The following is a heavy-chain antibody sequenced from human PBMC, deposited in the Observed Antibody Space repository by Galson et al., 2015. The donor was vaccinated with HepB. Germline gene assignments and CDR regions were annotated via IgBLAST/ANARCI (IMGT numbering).Heavy chain of an antibody. D-gene: IGHD3-22*01. CDR3: ARDYYDGSSDY. V-gene: IGHV7-4-1*02. CDR1: GYTFTGYY. CDR2: ININTGNP. J-gene: IGHJ4*02. Sequence: SCKASGYTFTGYYMHRVRQAPGQGLEWMGWININTGNPTYAQGFTGRFVFSLDTSVSTAYLQISSLKAEDTAVYYCARDYYDGSSDYWGQGTLVTVSS.